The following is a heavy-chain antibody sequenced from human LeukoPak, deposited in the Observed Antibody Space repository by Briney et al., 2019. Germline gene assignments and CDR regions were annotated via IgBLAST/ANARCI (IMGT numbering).Heavy chain of an antibody. Sequence: PGGSLRLSCVASGFTFIDYAMTWVRQGPGKGLEWVSSISSRNGNTFYSDSVKGRFPISRDDSKNTLYLQMNPLRAEDTATYFCAKDRGLYSGVFAFDMWGQGTLVTVSS. V-gene: IGHV3-23*01. CDR3: AKDRGLYSGVFAFDM. J-gene: IGHJ3*02. CDR2: ISSRNGNT. CDR1: GFTFIDYA. D-gene: IGHD1-26*01.